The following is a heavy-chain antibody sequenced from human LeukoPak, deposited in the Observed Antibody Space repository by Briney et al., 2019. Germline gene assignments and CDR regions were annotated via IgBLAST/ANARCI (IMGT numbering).Heavy chain of an antibody. J-gene: IGHJ6*03. D-gene: IGHD1-7*01. CDR2: ISYDGSNK. V-gene: IGHV3-30*04. CDR1: GFTFSSYA. Sequence: GRSLRLSCAASGFTFSSYAMHWVRQAPGKGLEWVAVISYDGSNKYYADSVKGRFTISRDNSKNTLYLQMNSLRAEDTAVYYCARDVQLELRRYYYMDVWGKGTTVTVSS. CDR3: ARDVQLELRRYYYMDV.